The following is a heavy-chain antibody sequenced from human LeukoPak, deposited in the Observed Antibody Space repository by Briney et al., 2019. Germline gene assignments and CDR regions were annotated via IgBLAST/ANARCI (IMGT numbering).Heavy chain of an antibody. D-gene: IGHD3-22*01. CDR1: GFIFSSYG. J-gene: IGHJ4*02. CDR3: ARDSGYNLFDY. Sequence: GGSLRLSCAASGFIFSSYGMHWVRQAPGKGLEWVAVISYDGSNKKYADSVKGRFTISRDNSKNTLYLQMNSLRAEDTAVYYCARDSGYNLFDYWGQGTLVTVSS. V-gene: IGHV3-30*19. CDR2: ISYDGSNK.